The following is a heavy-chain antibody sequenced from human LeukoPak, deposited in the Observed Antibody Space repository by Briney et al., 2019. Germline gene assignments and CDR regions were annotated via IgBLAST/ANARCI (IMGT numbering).Heavy chain of an antibody. CDR2: ISGSGHIT. V-gene: IGHV3-23*01. J-gene: IGHJ4*02. D-gene: IGHD3-22*01. Sequence: GGSLRLSCAASGFTFSSYAMSWVRQAPGKGLEWVSAISGSGHITYYADSVKGRFTISRDNSKNTLYLQMNSLRAEDTAVYYCARDRDSSSHPFDYWGQGTLVTVSS. CDR1: GFTFSSYA. CDR3: ARDRDSSSHPFDY.